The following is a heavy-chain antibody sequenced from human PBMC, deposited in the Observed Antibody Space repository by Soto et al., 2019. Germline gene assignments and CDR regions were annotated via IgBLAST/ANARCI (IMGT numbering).Heavy chain of an antibody. CDR1: GASVRSYH. CDR3: AKDRSTMRWFDP. J-gene: IGHJ5*02. V-gene: IGHV4-4*07. Sequence: SETLSLTCAVSGASVRSYHWSWIRQAAGKGLEWIGRVQMSGTTNYNPSLKTRVTMSLDTSKNEVSLRMTSVTAADTAVYFCAKDRSTMRWFDPWGQGVLVTVSS. CDR2: VQMSGTT. D-gene: IGHD1-1*01.